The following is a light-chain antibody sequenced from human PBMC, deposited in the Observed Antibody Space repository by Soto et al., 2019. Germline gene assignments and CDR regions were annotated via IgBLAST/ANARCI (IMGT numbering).Light chain of an antibody. Sequence: QSVLTQPASVSGSPGQSITISCTGTSSDVGGYKYVSWYQQHPDKAPKLIIFEVSNRPSGISSRFSGSKSGNTASLTISGLQAEDEADYYCAAWDDSLSGVFGGGTKLTVL. CDR1: SSDVGGYKY. CDR2: EVS. J-gene: IGLJ3*02. V-gene: IGLV2-14*01. CDR3: AAWDDSLSGV.